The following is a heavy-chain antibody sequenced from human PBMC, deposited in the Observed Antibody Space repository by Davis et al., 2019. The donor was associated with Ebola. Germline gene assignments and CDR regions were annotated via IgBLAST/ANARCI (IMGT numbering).Heavy chain of an antibody. V-gene: IGHV3-74*01. D-gene: IGHD5/OR15-5a*01. Sequence: PGESLKISCAASGFTFSSYWMHWVRQAPGKGLVWVSRIKTDGSYTNYADSVKGRFAIFRDNAKNTLYLQMNSLRAEDTAVYYCARQHDPSTPAPGFWGQGTLVTVSS. CDR2: IKTDGSYT. CDR3: ARQHDPSTPAPGF. J-gene: IGHJ4*02. CDR1: GFTFSSYW.